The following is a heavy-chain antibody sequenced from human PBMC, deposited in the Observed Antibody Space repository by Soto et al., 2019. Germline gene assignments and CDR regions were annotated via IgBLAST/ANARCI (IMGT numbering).Heavy chain of an antibody. J-gene: IGHJ6*02. CDR3: AKGYSSSSHYHMDV. V-gene: IGHV3-9*01. CDR2: ISWNSGNI. Sequence: EVQVVESGGGLVQPGRSLRLSCAASGFSFDDYAMHWVRQAPGKGLEWVSGISWNSGNIGYADSVKGRFTSSRDNAKNSLYLQMNSLRTEDTALYYCAKGYSSSSHYHMDVWGQGTTVTVSS. D-gene: IGHD6-6*01. CDR1: GFSFDDYA.